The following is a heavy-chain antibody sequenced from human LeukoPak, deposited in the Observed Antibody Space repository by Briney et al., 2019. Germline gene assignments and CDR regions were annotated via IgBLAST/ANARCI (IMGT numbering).Heavy chain of an antibody. J-gene: IGHJ4*02. CDR1: GFTFSIYC. CDR2: INSDGGST. CDR3: ASLDF. V-gene: IGHV3-74*01. Sequence: GGSLRLSCAASGFTFSIYCMHWVRQAPGKGLVWVSCINSDGGSTSYADSVKGRFTNSRDSAKNTPYLQMTTLRAEDTAVYYCASLDFWGQGTLVTVSS.